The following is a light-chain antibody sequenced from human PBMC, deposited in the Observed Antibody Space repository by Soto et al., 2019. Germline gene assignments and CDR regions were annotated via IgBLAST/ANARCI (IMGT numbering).Light chain of an antibody. CDR3: QQYGSSPLWT. Sequence: EIVLTQSPGTLSLSPGERATLSCRASQSVSSSYLSGYQQKPGQAPRLLIYGASSRATGIPDRFSGSGSGTDFTLSISRLEPEDVAVYYCQQYGSSPLWTFGQGTKVEIK. J-gene: IGKJ1*01. V-gene: IGKV3-20*01. CDR1: QSVSSSY. CDR2: GAS.